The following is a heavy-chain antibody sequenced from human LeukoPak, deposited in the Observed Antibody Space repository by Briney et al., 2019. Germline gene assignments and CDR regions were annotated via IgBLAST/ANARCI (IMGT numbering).Heavy chain of an antibody. Sequence: ASVKVSCKASGYTFTGYYMHWVRQAPGQGLEWMGRINPNSGGTNYAQKSQGRVTMARDTSISTAYMELSRLRSDDTAVYYCATELVGATPGYWGQGTLVTVSS. CDR1: GYTFTGYY. CDR2: INPNSGGT. V-gene: IGHV1-2*06. CDR3: ATELVGATPGY. D-gene: IGHD1-26*01. J-gene: IGHJ4*02.